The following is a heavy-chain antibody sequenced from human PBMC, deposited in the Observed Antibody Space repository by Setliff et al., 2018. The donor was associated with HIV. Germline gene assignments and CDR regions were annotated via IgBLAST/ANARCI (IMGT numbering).Heavy chain of an antibody. CDR1: EYSFTSYY. D-gene: IGHD6-6*01. CDR2: INPSSGST. J-gene: IGHJ1*01. V-gene: IGHV1-46*01. Sequence: ASVKVSCKTSEYSFTSYYMHWVRQAPGQGLEWMGIINPSSGSTTYAQKFRGRVTMTRDTSTSTVYMELSSLRSEDTAVYYCARDPAPSSSASYFQHWGQGTPVTVSS. CDR3: ARDPAPSSSASYFQH.